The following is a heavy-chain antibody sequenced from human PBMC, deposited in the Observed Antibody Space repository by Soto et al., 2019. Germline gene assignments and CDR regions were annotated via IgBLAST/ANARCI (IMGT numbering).Heavy chain of an antibody. J-gene: IGHJ5*02. CDR1: GGSITSSSHF. CDR3: AGQTFTIAAASYGRSNWFDP. CDR2: IYFTGNT. V-gene: IGHV4-39*01. D-gene: IGHD6-25*01. Sequence: SQTLSLTCSPSGGSITSSSHFWGWVRQPPGKGLEWIGTIYFTGNTYYTPTLKSRLTMSIDTSKNEFSLRLNSVTAADTAVYYCAGQTFTIAAASYGRSNWFDPWGPGTLVTVSS.